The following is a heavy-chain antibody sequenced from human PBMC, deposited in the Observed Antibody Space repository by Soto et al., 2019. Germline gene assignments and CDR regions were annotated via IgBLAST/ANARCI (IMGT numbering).Heavy chain of an antibody. CDR3: ARTSGFTTTH. CDR2: IYYSGST. J-gene: IGHJ4*02. CDR1: GGSISSYY. V-gene: IGHV4-59*01. D-gene: IGHD1-1*01. Sequence: SETLSLTCTVSGGSISSYYWRWIRQPPGKGLEWIGYIYYSGSTNYNPSLKSRVTISVDTSKNQFSLKLSSVTAADTAVYYCARTSGFTTTHWGQGTLVTVS.